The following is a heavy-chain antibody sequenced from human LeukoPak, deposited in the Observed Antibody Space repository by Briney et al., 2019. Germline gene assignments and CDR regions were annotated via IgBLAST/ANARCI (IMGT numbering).Heavy chain of an antibody. J-gene: IGHJ4*02. CDR2: INQSGSP. V-gene: IGHV4-34*01. CDR1: GGSLSGYY. Sequence: SETLSLTCAVYGGSLSGYYWSWIRQPPGKGREWIGEINQSGSPNFNPSLKGRVTRSVDTSKNQLTLKLRSVTAADTAVYACARVAGRYRFFSYFDYWGQGTLVTVSS. D-gene: IGHD3-16*02. CDR3: ARVAGRYRFFSYFDY.